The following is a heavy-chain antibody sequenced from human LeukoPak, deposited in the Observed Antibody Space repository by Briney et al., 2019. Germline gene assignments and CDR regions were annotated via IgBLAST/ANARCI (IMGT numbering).Heavy chain of an antibody. CDR1: GYSFTNYW. D-gene: IGHD1-1*01. CDR2: IYPGDSDA. V-gene: IGHV5-51*01. J-gene: IGHJ3*02. CDR3: ARPYGTGIRDAYDM. Sequence: GESLTISCTASGYSFTNYWIAWVRQMPGAGLEWMGTIYPGDSDARYSPAFQGQFTLSVDRSTTTAYLQWPSLKASDTAMYYCARPYGTGIRDAYDMWGQGTMVIVSS.